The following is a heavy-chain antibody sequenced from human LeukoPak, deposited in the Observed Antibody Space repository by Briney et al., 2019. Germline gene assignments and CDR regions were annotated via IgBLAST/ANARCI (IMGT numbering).Heavy chain of an antibody. J-gene: IGHJ4*02. V-gene: IGHV3-23*01. CDR2: ISGSGGST. Sequence: PGGSLRLSCAASGFSFSSHAMSWVRQAPGKGLEWVSAISGSGGSTYYADSVKGRFTISRDNAKNTLYLQMNSLRAEDTAVYYCARGRYYFDSWGQGTLVTVSS. CDR1: GFSFSSHA. CDR3: ARGRYYFDS.